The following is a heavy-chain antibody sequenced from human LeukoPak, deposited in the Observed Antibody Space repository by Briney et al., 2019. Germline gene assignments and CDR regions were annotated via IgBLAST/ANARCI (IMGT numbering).Heavy chain of an antibody. Sequence: GGSLRLFCAASGGTFSSYGMHWVRQAPGRGLEWVAFIRYDGSNKYYADSVKGRFTISRDNSKNTLYLQIYSLRAGDTAVYYCAKDDALIRFNDWGQGTLVTVSS. D-gene: IGHD3-3*01. CDR1: GGTFSSYG. J-gene: IGHJ4*02. V-gene: IGHV3-30*02. CDR2: IRYDGSNK. CDR3: AKDDALIRFND.